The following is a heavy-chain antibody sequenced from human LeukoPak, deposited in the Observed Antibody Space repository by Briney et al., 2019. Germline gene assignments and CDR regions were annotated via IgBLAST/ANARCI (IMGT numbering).Heavy chain of an antibody. CDR3: ANFRDGYNSLFGAFDI. CDR2: TYYSGST. V-gene: IGHV4-59*01. Sequence: SETLSLTCTVSGGSISSYYWSWIRQPPGKGLEWIGYTYYSGSTNYNPSLKSRVTISVDTSKNQFSLKLSSVTAADTAVYYCANFRDGYNSLFGAFDIWGQGTMVTVSS. CDR1: GGSISSYY. J-gene: IGHJ3*02. D-gene: IGHD5-24*01.